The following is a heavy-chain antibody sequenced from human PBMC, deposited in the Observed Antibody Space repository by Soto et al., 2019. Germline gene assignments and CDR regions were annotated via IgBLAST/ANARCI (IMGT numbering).Heavy chain of an antibody. Sequence: SGPTLVNPTQTLTLTCIFSGFSLRTSGVGVGWIRQPQGKALEWLGFIYWNDDKRYSPSLKSRLTITKDTSKNQVVLTMTNMDPVYTATYYCAKSGSSGWYGWFDPWGQGTLVTVSS. CDR2: IYWNDDK. CDR3: AKSGSSGWYGWFDP. CDR1: GFSLRTSGVG. V-gene: IGHV2-5*01. J-gene: IGHJ5*02. D-gene: IGHD6-19*01.